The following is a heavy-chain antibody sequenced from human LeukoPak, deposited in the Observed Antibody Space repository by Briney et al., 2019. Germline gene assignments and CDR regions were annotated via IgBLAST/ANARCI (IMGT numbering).Heavy chain of an antibody. CDR1: GFTVGNSY. D-gene: IGHD2/OR15-2a*01. CDR2: IFSHGET. V-gene: IGHV3-66*01. J-gene: IGHJ4*02. CDR3: ARGGRSNSGQYSFDY. Sequence: PGGSLRLSCAASGFTVGNSYMNWVRQAPGKGLEWVSLIFSHGETSYADSVKGRFTISRDNSKNTLYLQMNGLRVEDTAFYYCARGGRSNSGQYSFDYWGQETLVTVSS.